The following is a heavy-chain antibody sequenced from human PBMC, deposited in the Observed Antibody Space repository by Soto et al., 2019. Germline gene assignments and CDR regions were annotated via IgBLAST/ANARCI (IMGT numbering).Heavy chain of an antibody. Sequence: PGGSLRLSCAASGFTFSSYGMHWVRQAPGKGLEWVAVIWYDGSNKYYADSVKGRFTISRDNSKNTLYLQMNSLRAEDTAVYYCARGWLQSTIDYWGQGTLVTVSS. J-gene: IGHJ4*02. V-gene: IGHV3-33*01. CDR2: IWYDGSNK. CDR1: GFTFSSYG. CDR3: ARGWLQSTIDY. D-gene: IGHD5-12*01.